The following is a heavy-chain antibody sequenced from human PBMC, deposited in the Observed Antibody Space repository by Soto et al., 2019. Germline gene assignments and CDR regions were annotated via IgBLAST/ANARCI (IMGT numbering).Heavy chain of an antibody. Sequence: GGSLRLSCAASGFTFSIYSMNWVRQAPGKGLEWVSYIMPGSSHIFYADSVKGRFTISRDNSKNTLYLQMNSLRAEDTAVYYCAKLVVVYMGWGDAFDIWGQGTMVTVSS. CDR3: AKLVVVYMGWGDAFDI. J-gene: IGHJ3*02. D-gene: IGHD3-22*01. CDR2: IMPGSSHI. CDR1: GFTFSIYS. V-gene: IGHV3-48*01.